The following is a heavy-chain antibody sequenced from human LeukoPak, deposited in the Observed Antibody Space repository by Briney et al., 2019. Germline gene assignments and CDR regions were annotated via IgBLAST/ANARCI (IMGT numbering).Heavy chain of an antibody. V-gene: IGHV3-23*01. Sequence: GGSLRLSCAASGFTFSSYAMSWVRQAPGKGLEWVSAISGSGGSTYYADSVKGRFTISRDNSKNTLYLQMNSLRAEDAAVYYCAKHSLRVFGVVNEDDAFDIWGQGTMVTVSS. CDR2: ISGSGGST. J-gene: IGHJ3*02. CDR1: GFTFSSYA. D-gene: IGHD3-3*01. CDR3: AKHSLRVFGVVNEDDAFDI.